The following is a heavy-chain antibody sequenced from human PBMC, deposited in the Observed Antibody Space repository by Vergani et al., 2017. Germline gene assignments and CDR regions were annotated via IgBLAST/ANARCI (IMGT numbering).Heavy chain of an antibody. D-gene: IGHD2-2*01. V-gene: IGHV1-69*13. CDR1: GGTFSSYA. J-gene: IGHJ6*03. CDR3: AXQCSSPTSTEYYYDYMDV. CDR2: IIPILGTA. Sequence: QVQLVQSGAEVKKPGSSVKVSCKASGGTFSSYAISWVRQAPGQGLEWMGGIIPILGTANYAQKFQGSVTITADESTSTAYMGLSSLRSEDTAVYYCAXQCSSPTSTEYYYDYMDVWGKGTTVTVSS.